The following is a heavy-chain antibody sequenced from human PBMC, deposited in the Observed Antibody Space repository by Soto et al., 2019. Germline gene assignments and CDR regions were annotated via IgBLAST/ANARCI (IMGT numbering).Heavy chain of an antibody. CDR3: SHTAIYYRYDRCSS. CDR1: GFSLTTRGVG. J-gene: IGHJ5*02. Sequence: QITLKESGPTLVKPTQTLTLTCTFSGFSLTTRGVGVGWIRQPPGKALECLALIYWDDDKRYSPSLQSRLSIXTXTXXNQVVLTKTNVDPEDTATYCFSHTAIYYRYDRCSSWGQGTLVSVSS. V-gene: IGHV2-5*02. CDR2: IYWDDDK. D-gene: IGHD3-10*01.